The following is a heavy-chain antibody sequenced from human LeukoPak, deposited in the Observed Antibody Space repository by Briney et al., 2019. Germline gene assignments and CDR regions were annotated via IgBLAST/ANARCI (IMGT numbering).Heavy chain of an antibody. CDR2: ISPASNTI. J-gene: IGHJ5*02. CDR1: GFTFSSYW. D-gene: IGHD2/OR15-2a*01. V-gene: IGHV3-48*02. Sequence: GGSLRLSCAASGFTFSSYWMNWARQAPGKGLEWISYISPASNTIYYADSVKGRFTISRDNAKNSVFLQMSSLRDEDTAVYYCARDRPNILGLDPWGQGTLVTVSS. CDR3: ARDRPNILGLDP.